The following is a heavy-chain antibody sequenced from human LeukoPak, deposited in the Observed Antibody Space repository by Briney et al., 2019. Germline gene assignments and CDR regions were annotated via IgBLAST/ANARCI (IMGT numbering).Heavy chain of an antibody. CDR3: ARGAYSSGWAYFDH. CDR2: ISYDGSNK. D-gene: IGHD6-19*01. V-gene: IGHV3-30-3*01. J-gene: IGHJ4*02. Sequence: GSLKLSCAASGFTFSSYAMHWVRQAPGQGLEWVAVISYDGSNKYYADSVKGRFTISRDNSKNTLYLQMNSLRAEDTAVYYCARGAYSSGWAYFDHWGQGTLVTVSS. CDR1: GFTFSSYA.